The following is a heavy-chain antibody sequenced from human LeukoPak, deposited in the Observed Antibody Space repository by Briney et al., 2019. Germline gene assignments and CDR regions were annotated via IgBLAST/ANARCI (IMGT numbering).Heavy chain of an antibody. CDR3: ARGGHSYGKYFQH. V-gene: IGHV1-2*02. Sequence: ASVKVSCKASGYTFTGYYMHWVRQAPGQGFEWMGWINPNSGGTNYAQKFQGRVTMTRDTSISTAYMELSRLRSDDTAVYYCARGGHSYGKYFQHWGQGTLVTVSS. CDR2: INPNSGGT. D-gene: IGHD5-18*01. J-gene: IGHJ1*01. CDR1: GYTFTGYY.